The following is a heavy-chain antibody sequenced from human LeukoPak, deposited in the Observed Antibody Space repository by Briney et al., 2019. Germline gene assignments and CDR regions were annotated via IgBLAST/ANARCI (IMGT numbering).Heavy chain of an antibody. V-gene: IGHV4-34*01. D-gene: IGHD3-3*01. J-gene: IGHJ3*02. CDR3: ARGQNDFWSGYRTFDI. CDR1: GGSFSGYY. CDR2: INHSGST. Sequence: SETLSLTCAVYGGSFSGYYWSWIRQPPGKGLEWIGEINHSGSTNYNPSLKSRVTISVDTSKNQFSLNLNSVTAADTAVYYCARGQNDFWSGYRTFDIWGQGTMVTVSS.